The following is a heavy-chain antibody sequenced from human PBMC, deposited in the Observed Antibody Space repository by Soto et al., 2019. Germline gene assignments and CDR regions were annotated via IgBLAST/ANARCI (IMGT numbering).Heavy chain of an antibody. V-gene: IGHV5-10-1*01. CDR1: GYISTRYR. D-gene: IGHD2-2*01. J-gene: IGHJ6*02. CDR3: ARRYCSISTSPRNYYAMHF. Sequence: GESLKISCKGSGYISTRYRISWVRRVPGKGLEWMGGIDPSDSYTNYSPAFQGDVTMSTDKSMSTAYLQLSSLKASDPAMSYCARRYCSISTSPRNYYAMHFWPQATTGTVS. CDR2: IDPSDSYT.